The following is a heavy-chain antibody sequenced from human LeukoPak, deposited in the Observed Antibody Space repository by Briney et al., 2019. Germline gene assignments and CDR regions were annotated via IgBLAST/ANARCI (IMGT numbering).Heavy chain of an antibody. Sequence: PGGSLRLFCAASGFTFSSYAMHWVRQAPGKGLEYVSAISSNGDSTYYANSVKGRFTISRDNSKNTLYLQMGSLRAEDMAVYYCARGAKGDPYDYWGQGSLVTVSS. D-gene: IGHD2-21*01. CDR2: ISSNGDST. J-gene: IGHJ4*02. CDR3: ARGAKGDPYDY. CDR1: GFTFSSYA. V-gene: IGHV3-64*01.